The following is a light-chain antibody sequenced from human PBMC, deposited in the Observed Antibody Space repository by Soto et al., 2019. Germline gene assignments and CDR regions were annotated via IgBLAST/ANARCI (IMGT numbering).Light chain of an antibody. Sequence: DIVMTQSPDSLAVSLGERATINCKSSQSVLFSSNSKNYLAWYQQKPGQPPKLLIYWASTRESGVPDRFTGSGSGTEFTLTISSLQPDDFATYYCQQYNSYSRTFGQGTKVEIK. CDR1: QSVLFSSNSKNY. V-gene: IGKV4-1*01. J-gene: IGKJ1*01. CDR2: WAS. CDR3: QQYNSYSRT.